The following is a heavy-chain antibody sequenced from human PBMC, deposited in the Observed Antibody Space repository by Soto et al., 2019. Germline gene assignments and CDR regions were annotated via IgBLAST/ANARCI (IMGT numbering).Heavy chain of an antibody. Sequence: ASVKVSCKASGYTFTSYYMHWVRQAPGQGLEWMGIINPSGGSTSYAQKFQGRVTMTRDTSTSTVYMELSSLRSEDTAVYYCARDGRKYCSSTSCPFDYWGQGXLVTVYS. CDR2: INPSGGST. CDR1: GYTFTSYY. V-gene: IGHV1-46*01. CDR3: ARDGRKYCSSTSCPFDY. D-gene: IGHD2-2*01. J-gene: IGHJ4*02.